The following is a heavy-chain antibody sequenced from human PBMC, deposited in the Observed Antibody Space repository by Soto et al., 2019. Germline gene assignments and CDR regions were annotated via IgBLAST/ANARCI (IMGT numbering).Heavy chain of an antibody. J-gene: IGHJ5*02. D-gene: IGHD5-12*01. CDR3: AKGDNLGPKTGYAFDP. V-gene: IGHV6-1*01. CDR2: TYFRSKWYN. Sequence: PSQTLSLTFAVSGDSVSSNTASWNWIRQAPARGLECLGRTYFRSKWYNDYAVSVKSGIIITPYTSNNQFSLQLNSVTPEDTAVYFCAKGDNLGPKTGYAFDPWGQGIMVTVSS. CDR1: GDSVSSNTAS.